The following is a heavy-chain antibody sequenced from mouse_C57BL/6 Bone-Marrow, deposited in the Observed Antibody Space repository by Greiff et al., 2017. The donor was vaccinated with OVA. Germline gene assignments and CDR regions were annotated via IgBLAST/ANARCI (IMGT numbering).Heavy chain of an antibody. D-gene: IGHD1-1*01. CDR3: TRGGLYYYGSSYDY. J-gene: IGHJ2*01. Sequence: VQLQQSGAELVRPGASVTLSCKASGYTFTDYEMHWVKQTPVHGLEWIGAIDPETGGTAYNQKFKGKAILTADKSSSTAYMELRSLTSEDSAVYYCTRGGLYYYGSSYDYWGQGTTLTVSS. V-gene: IGHV1-15*01. CDR1: GYTFTDYE. CDR2: IDPETGGT.